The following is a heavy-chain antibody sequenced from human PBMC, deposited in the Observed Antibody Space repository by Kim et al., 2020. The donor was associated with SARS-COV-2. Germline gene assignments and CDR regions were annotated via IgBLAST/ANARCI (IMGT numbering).Heavy chain of an antibody. CDR3: ARHNRRYDWDY. Sequence: GGSLRLFCTVSGFTFSNDGMHWFRQAPGEGLEWLAVVWPDGGTKYYADSVKGRFTISRDNSKNTLYLQLNSLRAEDTAIYYCARHNRRYDWDYWGQGTLVTVSS. J-gene: IGHJ4*02. V-gene: IGHV3-33*01. D-gene: IGHD3-9*01. CDR2: VWPDGGTK. CDR1: GFTFSNDG.